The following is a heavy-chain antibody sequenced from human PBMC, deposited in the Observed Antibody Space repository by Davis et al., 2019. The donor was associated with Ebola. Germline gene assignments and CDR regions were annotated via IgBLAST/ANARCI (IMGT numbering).Heavy chain of an antibody. Sequence: GGSLRLSCTASGFTFGDYAMSWVRQAPGKGLEWVGFIRSKAYGGTTEYAASVKGRFTISRDDSKSIAYLQMNSLKTEDTAVYYCTGEYGGYSEYWGQGTLVTVSS. CDR2: IRSKAYGGTT. V-gene: IGHV3-49*04. CDR3: TGEYGGYSEY. CDR1: GFTFGDYA. D-gene: IGHD4-23*01. J-gene: IGHJ4*02.